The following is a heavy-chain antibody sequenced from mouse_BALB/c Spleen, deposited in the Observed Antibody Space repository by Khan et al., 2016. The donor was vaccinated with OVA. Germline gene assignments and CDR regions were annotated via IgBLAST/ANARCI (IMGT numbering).Heavy chain of an antibody. Sequence: QVRLQQSGPGLVAPSQSLSITCTVSGFSLTSYCVHWVRQPPGKGLVWLGVIWACGSTTYNSALMSRLSISKDNSKSHVFLKMKSLQTGDTAMYYCDKLEDIWGQGTTLTVSS. J-gene: IGHJ2*01. D-gene: IGHD1-3*01. CDR2: IWACGST. CDR1: GFSLTSYC. V-gene: IGHV2-9*02. CDR3: DKLEDI.